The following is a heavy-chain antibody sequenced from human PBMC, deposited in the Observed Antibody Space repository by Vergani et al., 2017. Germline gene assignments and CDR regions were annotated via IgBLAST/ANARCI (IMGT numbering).Heavy chain of an antibody. V-gene: IGHV1-46*03. Sequence: QVQLVQSGAEVKKPGASVKVSCKASGYTFSSYYMHWVRQAPGQGLEWMGIINPRGGSTNSAQKVQGRVTMTRDTSTSTVYMELSSLRSEDTAVYFCARAHSYGFDYWGQGTLVTVSS. D-gene: IGHD5-18*01. J-gene: IGHJ4*02. CDR1: GYTFSSYY. CDR3: ARAHSYGFDY. CDR2: INPRGGST.